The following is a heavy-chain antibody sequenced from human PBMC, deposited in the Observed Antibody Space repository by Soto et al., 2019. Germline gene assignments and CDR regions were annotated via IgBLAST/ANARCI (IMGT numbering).Heavy chain of an antibody. J-gene: IGHJ4*02. Sequence: QVHLVQSGAEVKKPGASVKVSCKASGYIFSSHGISWVRQAPGRGLEWMAWISAYNGDRNYAETLQGRVTVTTDTSTNTAYMELRSLRSDDTALYYCAREAFDADYIDFWGQGTLVTVSS. D-gene: IGHD3-10*01. CDR3: AREAFDADYIDF. CDR1: GYIFSSHG. V-gene: IGHV1-18*01. CDR2: ISAYNGDR.